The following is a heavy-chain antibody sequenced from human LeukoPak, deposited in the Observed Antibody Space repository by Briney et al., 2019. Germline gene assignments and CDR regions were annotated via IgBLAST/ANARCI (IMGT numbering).Heavy chain of an antibody. CDR3: ATFMVRGVMSMADAFDI. J-gene: IGHJ3*02. Sequence: SETLSLTCTVSGGSISSYYWSWIRQPAGKGLEWIGRIYTSGSTNYNPSLKSRVTMSVDTSKNQFSLKLSSVTAADTAVYYCATFMVRGVMSMADAFDIWGQGTMVTVSS. CDR2: IYTSGST. D-gene: IGHD3-10*01. V-gene: IGHV4-4*07. CDR1: GGSISSYY.